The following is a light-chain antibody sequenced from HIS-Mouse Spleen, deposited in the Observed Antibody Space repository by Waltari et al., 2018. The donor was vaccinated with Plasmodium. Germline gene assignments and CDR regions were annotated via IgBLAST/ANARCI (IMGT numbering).Light chain of an antibody. CDR3: HAWDSSTV. J-gene: IGLJ3*02. Sequence: SYELTQPLSLSDALGQTARITCGGNNIGSNNVHWYQQKQGQAPVLVIYSDRNRPSGIPVRFSGSNSGNKTTLTNSRAQAGDEADYYCHAWDSSTVFGGGIKLTVI. CDR2: SDR. CDR1: NIGSNN. V-gene: IGLV3-9*01.